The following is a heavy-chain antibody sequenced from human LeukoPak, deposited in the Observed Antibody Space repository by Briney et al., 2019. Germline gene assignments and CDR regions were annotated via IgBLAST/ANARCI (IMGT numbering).Heavy chain of an antibody. J-gene: IGHJ4*02. CDR2: IGTAGGT. V-gene: IGHV3-13*01. CDR1: GFTFSSYD. Sequence: PGGSLRLSCAASGFTFSSYDMHWVRQATGKGLEWVSAIGTAGGTYYPGSVKGRFTISREYAKNSIYFQMNSLRAGDAAVYYCARCLGTAAGTGLNYWGQGTLVTVSS. D-gene: IGHD6-13*01. CDR3: ARCLGTAAGTGLNY.